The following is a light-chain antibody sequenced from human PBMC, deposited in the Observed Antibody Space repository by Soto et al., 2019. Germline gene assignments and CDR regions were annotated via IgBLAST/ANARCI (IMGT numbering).Light chain of an antibody. V-gene: IGKV1-12*01. CDR2: TVS. Sequence: DIHMTQSPSAVSASVGDRVTITCGASQGISSWLAWYQQKPGKAPKLLVYTVSSLQSGVQSRFSGSGSGTDFTLTISRLHTEDFATYYCHQANSCPLTFGGGTKVEIK. CDR3: HQANSCPLT. J-gene: IGKJ4*01. CDR1: QGISSW.